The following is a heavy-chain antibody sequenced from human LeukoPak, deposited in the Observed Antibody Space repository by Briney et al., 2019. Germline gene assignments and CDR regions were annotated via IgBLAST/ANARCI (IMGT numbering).Heavy chain of an antibody. J-gene: IGHJ4*02. Sequence: ASVKVSRKASGGTFSSYATSWVRQAPGQGLEWMGGIIPIFGTANYAQKFQGRVTITADESTSTAYMELSSLRSEDTAVYYCARALVTMVRGVITFDYWGQGTLVTVSS. CDR1: GGTFSSYA. CDR2: IIPIFGTA. V-gene: IGHV1-69*01. CDR3: ARALVTMVRGVITFDY. D-gene: IGHD3-10*01.